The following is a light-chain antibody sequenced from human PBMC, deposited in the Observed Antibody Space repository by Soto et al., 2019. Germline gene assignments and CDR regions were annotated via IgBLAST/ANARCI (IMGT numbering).Light chain of an antibody. CDR3: QQFNTYPVT. CDR1: QGISSA. V-gene: IGKV1-13*02. Sequence: AIQLTQSPSSLSASVGNRVTITCRASQGISSALAWYQQKAGKAPKLLIYDASKLESGVPSRFSGSGSCTEFTLTISSLQPEDFATYYCQQFNTYPVTFGQGTKVEIK. J-gene: IGKJ1*01. CDR2: DAS.